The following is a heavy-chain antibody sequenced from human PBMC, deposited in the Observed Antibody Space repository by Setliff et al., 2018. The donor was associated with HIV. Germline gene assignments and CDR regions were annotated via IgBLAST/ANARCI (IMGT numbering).Heavy chain of an antibody. CDR2: INDRGNT. CDR1: GGSFSDYY. Sequence: PSETLSLTCTVSGGSFSDYYWTWIRQPPNTGLEWIGEINDRGNTNYMPSLRSRVTRSVDTSKNQCSLKLSSVTAADTAVDYCARRVIVLLWFGENTKDAFDIWGQGTMVTVSS. CDR3: ARRVIVLLWFGENTKDAFDI. D-gene: IGHD3-10*01. V-gene: IGHV4-34*01. J-gene: IGHJ3*02.